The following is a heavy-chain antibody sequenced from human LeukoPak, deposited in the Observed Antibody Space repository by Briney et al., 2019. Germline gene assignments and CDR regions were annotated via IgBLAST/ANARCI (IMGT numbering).Heavy chain of an antibody. CDR2: IITNFGTT. CDR3: ARPRTYYDFWRGYPPFDY. Sequence: SVKVSCKASGGTFSNYAISWVRQAPGQGLGWMGGIITNFGTTNFAQKYQGRVTITADESTSTVYMELSSLRSEDTAVYYCARPRTYYDFWRGYPPFDYWGQGTLVTVSS. J-gene: IGHJ4*02. D-gene: IGHD3-3*01. CDR1: GGTFSNYA. V-gene: IGHV1-69*13.